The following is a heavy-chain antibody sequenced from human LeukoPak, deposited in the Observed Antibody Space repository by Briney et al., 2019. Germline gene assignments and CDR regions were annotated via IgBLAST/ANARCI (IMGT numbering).Heavy chain of an antibody. CDR3: AASKSDYYNSRTYYKLHY. CDR1: GASIRRDDYY. Sequence: PSQTLSLTCTVSGASIRRDDYYWSWIRQPPGKGLEWIGYIYDNEKTHYHPSFESRLAISGDTSNNQFSLRLNSVIAADTAIYYCAASKSDYYNSRTYYKLHYWGQGALVTVSS. J-gene: IGHJ4*02. CDR2: IYDNEKT. D-gene: IGHD3-10*01. V-gene: IGHV4-30-4*01.